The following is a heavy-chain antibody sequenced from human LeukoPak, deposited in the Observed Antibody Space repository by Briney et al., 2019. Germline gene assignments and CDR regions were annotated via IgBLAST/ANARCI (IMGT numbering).Heavy chain of an antibody. CDR1: GFIFSSYA. V-gene: IGHV3-23*01. D-gene: IGHD6-19*01. J-gene: IGHJ4*02. CDR3: AKDAHRTSGWYFFDH. Sequence: PGGSLRLSCAASGFIFSSYAMSWVRQAPGKGLEWVSAITGSYGSTYYADSVKGRFTISRDNSKNTLYLQMNSLRAEDTALYYCAKDAHRTSGWYFFDHWGQGTLVTVSS. CDR2: ITGSYGST.